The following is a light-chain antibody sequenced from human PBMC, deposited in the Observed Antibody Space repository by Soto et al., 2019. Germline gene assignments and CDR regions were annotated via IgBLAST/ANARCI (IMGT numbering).Light chain of an antibody. J-gene: IGLJ2*01. Sequence: QSVLTQPPSVSGAPGQSVTISCTGSTSNIGAVYGFHWYQQIRGTDPRLLIFANDNRPSGVPDRFSGSKSGTSASLTITGLQAEDEADYYCQSDDSTRSVVFGGGTKLTVL. CDR1: TSNIGAVYG. V-gene: IGLV1-40*01. CDR2: AND. CDR3: QSDDSTRSVV.